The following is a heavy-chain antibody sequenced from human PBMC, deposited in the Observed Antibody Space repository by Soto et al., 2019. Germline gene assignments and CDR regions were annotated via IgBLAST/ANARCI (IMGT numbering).Heavy chain of an antibody. J-gene: IGHJ4*02. D-gene: IGHD6-19*01. CDR1: GGSISGYY. CDR3: ARVGSSGWSPDY. CDR2: IFYSGVT. Sequence: PETLSLTCTVSGGSISGYYWTWIRQPPGKGLEWIGYIFYSGVTNYNPSLKSRVTLSIDTSKNQFSLKLRSVTAADTAVYYCARVGSSGWSPDYWGRGTLVTVSS. V-gene: IGHV4-59*01.